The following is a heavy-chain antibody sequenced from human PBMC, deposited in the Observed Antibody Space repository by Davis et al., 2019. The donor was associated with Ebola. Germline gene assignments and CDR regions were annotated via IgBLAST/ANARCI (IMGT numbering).Heavy chain of an antibody. V-gene: IGHV1-69*13. CDR1: GYTFTSYG. Sequence: SVKVSCKASGYTFTSYGISWVRQAPGQGLEWMGGIIPIFGTANYAQKFQGRVTITADESTSTAYMELSSLRSEDTAVYYCARDLHHYGSGNYFDYWGQGTLVTVSS. CDR2: IIPIFGTA. CDR3: ARDLHHYGSGNYFDY. J-gene: IGHJ4*02. D-gene: IGHD3-10*01.